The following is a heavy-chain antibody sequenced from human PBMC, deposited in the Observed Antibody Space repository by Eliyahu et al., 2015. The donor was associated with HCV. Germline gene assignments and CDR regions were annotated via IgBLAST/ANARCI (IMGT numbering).Heavy chain of an antibody. CDR1: GYTFTGYD. V-gene: IGHV1-2*06. D-gene: IGHD2-21*01. CDR3: TIRDPYV. CDR2: INPNTGGI. J-gene: IGHJ6*02. Sequence: QVQLVQSGTEVKKPGASVRVSCKASGYTFTGYDLHWVRQAPGQGLEWMGRINPNTGGIYYAPKFQDRVTMTRDTSITTGYLELSSLRSDDTAIYYCTIRDPYVWGQGTTVTVSS.